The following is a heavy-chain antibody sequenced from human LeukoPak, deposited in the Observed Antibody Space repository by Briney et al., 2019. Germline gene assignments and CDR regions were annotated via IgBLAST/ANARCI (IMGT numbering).Heavy chain of an antibody. Sequence: SETLSLTCSVSGGSIGSYFWSWIRQSAGRGLEHIGRIYSTGSTNYSPSLKSRVSMSVDTSKNQFSLTLRSVTAAHTAIYYCARAGYTSTWTFDYWGQGILVTVSS. J-gene: IGHJ4*02. CDR3: ARAGYTSTWTFDY. CDR2: IYSTGST. CDR1: GGSIGSYF. V-gene: IGHV4-4*07. D-gene: IGHD6-13*01.